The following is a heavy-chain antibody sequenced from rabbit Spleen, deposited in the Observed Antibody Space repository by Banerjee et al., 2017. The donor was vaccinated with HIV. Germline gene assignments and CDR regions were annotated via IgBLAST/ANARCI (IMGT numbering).Heavy chain of an antibody. Sequence: QSLEESGGDLVKPGASLTLTCAASGFSFSSSYYMCWVRQAPGKGLEWIGCIYAGSSGSTYYASWAKGRFTISKTSSTTVTLQMTSLTVADTATYFCARKGWGDNVAYYDLWGPGTLVTVS. CDR2: IYAGSSGST. J-gene: IGHJ4*01. CDR1: GFSFSSSYY. CDR3: ARKGWGDNVAYYDL. V-gene: IGHV1S40*01. D-gene: IGHD5-1*01.